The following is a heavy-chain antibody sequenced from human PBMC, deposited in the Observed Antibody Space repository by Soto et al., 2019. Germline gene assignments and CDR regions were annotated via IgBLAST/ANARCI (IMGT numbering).Heavy chain of an antibody. CDR3: AKIGIPDYNDSSGYAY. J-gene: IGHJ4*02. Sequence: QVQLVESGGGVVQPGRSLRLSCAASGFTFSSYDMHWVRQAPGKGLEWVAVISYDGSNKYYADSVKGRFTISRDNSKNTLYLQMNSLRAEVTAVYYCAKIGIPDYNDSSGYAYWGQGTLVTVSS. V-gene: IGHV3-30*18. D-gene: IGHD3-22*01. CDR2: ISYDGSNK. CDR1: GFTFSSYD.